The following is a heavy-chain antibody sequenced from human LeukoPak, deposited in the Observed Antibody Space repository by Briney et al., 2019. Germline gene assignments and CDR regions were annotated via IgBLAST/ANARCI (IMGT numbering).Heavy chain of an antibody. D-gene: IGHD2-2*01. V-gene: IGHV3-30*02. CDR2: IRYDGSNK. Sequence: GGSLRLSCAASGFTFSSYGMHWVRQAPGKGLEWVAFIRYDGSNKYYADSVKGRFTISRDNAKNSLYLQMNSLRAEDTAVYYCARGGSDIVVVPAAKYYYYYYYMDVWGKGTTVTVSS. CDR1: GFTFSSYG. J-gene: IGHJ6*03. CDR3: ARGGSDIVVVPAAKYYYYYYYMDV.